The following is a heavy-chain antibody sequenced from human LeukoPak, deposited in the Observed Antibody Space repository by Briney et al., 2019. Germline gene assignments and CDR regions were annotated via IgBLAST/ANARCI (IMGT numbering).Heavy chain of an antibody. CDR1: GYTFTSYY. D-gene: IGHD3-16*01. J-gene: IGHJ4*02. CDR2: INPNSGGT. Sequence: ASVKVSCKASGYTFTSYYMHWVRQAPGQGLEWMGRINPNSGGTNYAQKFQGRVTMTRDTSISTAYMEQRSLRSDDTAVYYCARDPIWGFDYWGQGTLVTVSS. CDR3: ARDPIWGFDY. V-gene: IGHV1-2*06.